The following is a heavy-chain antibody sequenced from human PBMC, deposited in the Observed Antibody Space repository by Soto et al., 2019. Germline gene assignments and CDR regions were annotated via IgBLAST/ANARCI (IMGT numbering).Heavy chain of an antibody. D-gene: IGHD3-9*01. CDR1: GGSISSGDYY. CDR3: ASYDILTGWFDP. J-gene: IGHJ5*02. CDR2: IYYSGST. V-gene: IGHV4-30-4*01. Sequence: SETLSLTCTVSGGSISSGDYYWSWIRQPPGKGLEWIGYIYYSGSTYYNPSLKSRVTISVDTSKNQFSLKLSSVTAADTAVYYCASYDILTGWFDPWGQGTLVTVSS.